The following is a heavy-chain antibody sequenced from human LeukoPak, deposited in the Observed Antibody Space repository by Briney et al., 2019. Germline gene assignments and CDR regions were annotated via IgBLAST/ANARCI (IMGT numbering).Heavy chain of an antibody. CDR1: GGSISSYY. CDR2: IYYSGST. J-gene: IGHJ4*02. D-gene: IGHD4-17*01. Sequence: SETLSLTCTVSGGSISSYYWSWIRQPPGKGLEWIGYIYYSGSTNYNPSLKSRVTISVDTSKNQFSLKLSSVTAADTAVYYCARPKAAGDYFTFDYWGQGTLVTVSS. V-gene: IGHV4-59*08. CDR3: ARPKAAGDYFTFDY.